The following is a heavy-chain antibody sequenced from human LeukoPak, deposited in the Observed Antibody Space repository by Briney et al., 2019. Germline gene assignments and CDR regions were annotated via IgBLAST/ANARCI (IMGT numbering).Heavy chain of an antibody. CDR3: ASFGVVIRMGDY. Sequence: SETLSLTCTVSGGSISSSSYYWGWIRQPPGKGLEWIGSIYYSGSTYYNPSLKSRVTISVDTSKNQFSLKLSSVTAADTVVYYCASFGVVIRMGDYWGRGTLVTVSS. V-gene: IGHV4-39*01. J-gene: IGHJ4*02. D-gene: IGHD3-3*01. CDR2: IYYSGST. CDR1: GGSISSSSYY.